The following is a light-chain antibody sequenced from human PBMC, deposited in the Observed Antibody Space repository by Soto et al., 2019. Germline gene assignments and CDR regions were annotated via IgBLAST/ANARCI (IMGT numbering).Light chain of an antibody. CDR1: QGISSY. J-gene: IGKJ5*01. CDR2: AAF. CDR3: QQVNSYPQT. V-gene: IGKV1-9*01. Sequence: IQLTQSPSSLSASVGDRVTITCRASQGISSYLAWYQQKPGKAPKLLIYAAFTLHSGVPARFSGSRSGTDFTLTISSLQPEDFATYYCQQVNSYPQTFGQGTRLEIK.